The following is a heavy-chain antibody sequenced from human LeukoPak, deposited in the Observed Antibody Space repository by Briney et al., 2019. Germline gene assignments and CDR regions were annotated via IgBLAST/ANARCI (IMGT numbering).Heavy chain of an antibody. CDR1: GFTFSSYE. CDR3: GSGYNWFDP. D-gene: IGHD5-12*01. CDR2: ISSSGSTI. Sequence: GGSLRLSCAASGFTFSSYEMNWVRQAPGKGLEWVSYISSSGSTIYYADSVRGRFTISRDNSKNTLYLQMNSLRAEDTAVYYCGSGYNWFDPWGQGTLVTVSS. J-gene: IGHJ5*02. V-gene: IGHV3-48*03.